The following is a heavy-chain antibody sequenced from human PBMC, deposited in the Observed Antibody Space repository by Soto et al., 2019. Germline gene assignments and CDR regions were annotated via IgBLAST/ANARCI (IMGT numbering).Heavy chain of an antibody. V-gene: IGHV4-59*01. Sequence: SETLSLTCTVSGGSISSYYWSWIRQPPGKGLEWIGYIYYSGSTNYNPSLKSRVTISVDTSKNQFSLKLSSVTAADTAVYYCARGPVGYSGYPRPYYYYYSGMDVWGQGTTVTVSS. J-gene: IGHJ6*02. CDR1: GGSISSYY. CDR3: ARGPVGYSGYPRPYYYYYSGMDV. CDR2: IYYSGST. D-gene: IGHD5-12*01.